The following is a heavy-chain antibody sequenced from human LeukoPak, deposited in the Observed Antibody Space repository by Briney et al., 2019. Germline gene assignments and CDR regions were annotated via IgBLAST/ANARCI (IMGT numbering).Heavy chain of an antibody. J-gene: IGHJ5*02. CDR3: ARGKDCSSTSCYSEVNNWFDP. Sequence: SVKVSCKASGGTFSSYAISWVRQAPGQGLEWMGGIIPIFGTANYAQKFQGRVTIAADESTSTAYMELSSLRSEDTAVYYCARGKDCSSTSCYSEVNNWFDPWGQGTLVTVSS. CDR2: IIPIFGTA. CDR1: GGTFSSYA. V-gene: IGHV1-69*13. D-gene: IGHD2-2*01.